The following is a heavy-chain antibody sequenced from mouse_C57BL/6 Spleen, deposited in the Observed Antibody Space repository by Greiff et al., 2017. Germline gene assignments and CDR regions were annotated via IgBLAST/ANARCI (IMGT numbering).Heavy chain of an antibody. V-gene: IGHV5-16*01. CDR1: GFTFSDYY. D-gene: IGHD2-1*01. Sequence: EVKLVESEGGLVQPGSSMKLSCTASGFTFSDYYMAWVRQVPEKGLEWVANINYDGSSTYYLDSLKSRFIISRDNAKNILYLQMSSLKSEDTATYYCARVGGNYGFFYAMDYWGQGTSVTVSS. J-gene: IGHJ4*01. CDR2: INYDGSST. CDR3: ARVGGNYGFFYAMDY.